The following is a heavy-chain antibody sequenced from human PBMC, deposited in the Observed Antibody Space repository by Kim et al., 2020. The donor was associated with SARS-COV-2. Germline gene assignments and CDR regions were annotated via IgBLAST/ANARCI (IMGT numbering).Heavy chain of an antibody. Sequence: GRFTISRDNSKNTLYLQMNSLGAEDTAVYYCAREALDDFWSGYSSDAFDIWGQGTMVTVSS. D-gene: IGHD3-3*01. V-gene: IGHV3-30*07. J-gene: IGHJ3*02. CDR3: AREALDDFWSGYSSDAFDI.